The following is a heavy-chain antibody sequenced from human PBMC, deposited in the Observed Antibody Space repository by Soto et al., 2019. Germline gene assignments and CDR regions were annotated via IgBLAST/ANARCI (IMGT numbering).Heavy chain of an antibody. CDR2: IIPMTGTP. CDR3: ARGPILPGATSWLDP. CDR1: GGIFSSFS. Sequence: QVQLVQSGAEVKTPGSSVEVSCKASGGIFSSFSITWVRQVPGHGLEWMGGIIPMTGTPNYAEKFQGRLTLTADGSTRSAYLVLSSLKSEDTAVYYCARGPILPGATSWLDPWGQGTGGIVSS. J-gene: IGHJ5*02. V-gene: IGHV1-69*01. D-gene: IGHD2-2*01.